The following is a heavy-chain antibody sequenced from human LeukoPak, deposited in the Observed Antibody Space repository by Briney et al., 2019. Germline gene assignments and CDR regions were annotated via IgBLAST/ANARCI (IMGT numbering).Heavy chain of an antibody. CDR3: VTGSSGWYLY. CDR1: GGSISNYY. Sequence: SETLSLTCTVSGGSISNYYWSWIRQPAGGGLEWIGRVYSSGNTNYNPSLKSRVAMSIDTSKNQFSLNLYSVTAADTAVYYCVTGSSGWYLYWGQGTLVTVSS. CDR2: VYSSGNT. V-gene: IGHV4-4*07. D-gene: IGHD6-13*01. J-gene: IGHJ4*02.